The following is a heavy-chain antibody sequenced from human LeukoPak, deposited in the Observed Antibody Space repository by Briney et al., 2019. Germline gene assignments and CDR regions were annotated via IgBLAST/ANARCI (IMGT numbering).Heavy chain of an antibody. CDR2: ISSSGSTV. Sequence: VGSLRLSCAASGFSFSTYEMHWVRQAPGKGLEWVSDISSSGSTVYYADSVKGRFTTSRDNSNNYLYLQMQSLRAEDTAVYYCSLLAVPSPQDYWGQGTLFTVSS. V-gene: IGHV3-48*03. D-gene: IGHD6-19*01. CDR3: SLLAVPSPQDY. CDR1: GFSFSTYE. J-gene: IGHJ4*02.